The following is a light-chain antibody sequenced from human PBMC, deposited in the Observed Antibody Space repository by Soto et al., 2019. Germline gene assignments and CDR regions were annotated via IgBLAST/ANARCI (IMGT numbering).Light chain of an antibody. CDR3: MQPLQTLIT. Sequence: EIVLTQSPLSLSVSPGEPASISCRSSQSLTHSSGYNYLDWYLLKPGQPPQLLIYLGSNRGSGVPDRFSASGSGTGFTLTISRVETEDAGFDFCMQPLQTLITFGQGTRLEIQ. CDR1: QSLTHSSGYNY. V-gene: IGKV2-28*01. J-gene: IGKJ5*01. CDR2: LGS.